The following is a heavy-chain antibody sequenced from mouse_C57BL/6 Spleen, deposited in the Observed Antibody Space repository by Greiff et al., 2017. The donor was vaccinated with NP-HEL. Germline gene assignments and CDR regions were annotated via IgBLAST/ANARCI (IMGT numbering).Heavy chain of an antibody. V-gene: IGHV5-16*01. Sequence: EVHLVESEGGLVQPGSSMKLSCTASGFTFSDYYMAWVRQVPEKGLEWVANINYDGSSTYYLDSLKSRFIISRDNAKNILYLQMSSLKSEDTATYYCARTLRYYAMDYWGQGTSVTVSS. D-gene: IGHD2-12*01. CDR2: INYDGSST. J-gene: IGHJ4*01. CDR3: ARTLRYYAMDY. CDR1: GFTFSDYY.